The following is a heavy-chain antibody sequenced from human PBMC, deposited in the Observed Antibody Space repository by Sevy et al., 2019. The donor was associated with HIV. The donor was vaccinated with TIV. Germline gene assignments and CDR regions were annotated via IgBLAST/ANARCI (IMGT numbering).Heavy chain of an antibody. D-gene: IGHD3-3*01. CDR2: ISGSGGST. Sequence: GGSLRLSCAASGFTFSSYAMSWVRQAPGKGLEWVSAISGSGGSTYYADSVKGRFTISRDNSKNTLYLQMNSLRAEDTSVYYCAKGPEDYDFWSCYYDWYFDLWGRGTLVTVSS. V-gene: IGHV3-23*01. CDR3: AKGPEDYDFWSCYYDWYFDL. CDR1: GFTFSSYA. J-gene: IGHJ2*01.